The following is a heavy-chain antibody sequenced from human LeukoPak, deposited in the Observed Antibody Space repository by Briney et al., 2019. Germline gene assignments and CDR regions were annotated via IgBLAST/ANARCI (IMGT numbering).Heavy chain of an antibody. Sequence: PSETLSLTRAVSGYLISRGYYWGWMRQSPGKGLEWIGSIDHSGTTYYNPSLMTRISMSVDTSQNQFSLNLNSMTAADTAVYYCVRDRHDYYKVRYFYYMDVWGKGTTVTVSS. CDR3: VRDRHDYYKVRYFYYMDV. CDR1: GYLISRGYY. V-gene: IGHV4-38-2*02. D-gene: IGHD3-10*01. J-gene: IGHJ6*03. CDR2: IDHSGTT.